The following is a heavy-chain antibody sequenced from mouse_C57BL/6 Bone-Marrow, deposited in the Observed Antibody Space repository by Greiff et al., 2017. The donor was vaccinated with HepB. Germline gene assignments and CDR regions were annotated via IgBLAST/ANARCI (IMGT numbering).Heavy chain of an antibody. J-gene: IGHJ3*01. V-gene: IGHV1-50*01. Sequence: QVQLQQPGAELVKPGASVKLSCKASGYTFTSYWMQWVKQRPGQGLEWIGEIDPSDSYTNYNGKFKGKATLTADKSSSTAYMQLSSLTSEDSAVYFCARGFQGTWFAYWGQGTLVTVSA. CDR3: ARGFQGTWFAY. CDR2: IDPSDSYT. CDR1: GYTFTSYW.